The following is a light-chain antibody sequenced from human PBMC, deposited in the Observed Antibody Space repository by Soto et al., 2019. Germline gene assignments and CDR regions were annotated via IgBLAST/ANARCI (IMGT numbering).Light chain of an antibody. CDR2: GKINR. CDR1: SSNIGAGYD. CDR3: QSYDGSLSGSV. V-gene: IGLV1-40*01. Sequence: QSVLTQPPSVSGAPGQRVTISCTGSSSNIGAGYDVHWYQQLPGTAPKLLIYGKINRNRPSGVPDRFSGSKSGTSASLAITGLQAEDEADYYCQSYDGSLSGSVFGGGTQLTVL. J-gene: IGLJ2*01.